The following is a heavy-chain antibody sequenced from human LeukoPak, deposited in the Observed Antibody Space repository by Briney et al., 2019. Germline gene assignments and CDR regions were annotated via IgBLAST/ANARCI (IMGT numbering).Heavy chain of an antibody. J-gene: IGHJ4*02. CDR2: IHYTGST. CDR3: ARDRDYFDY. V-gene: IGHV4-59*01. Sequence: SETLSLTCAVYGGSFSGYYWSWIRQPPGKGLEWIGYIHYTGSTNYNPSLKSRVTISVDTSKNQFSLKLSSVTAADTAVYYCARDRDYFDYWGQGTLVTVSS. CDR1: GGSFSGYY.